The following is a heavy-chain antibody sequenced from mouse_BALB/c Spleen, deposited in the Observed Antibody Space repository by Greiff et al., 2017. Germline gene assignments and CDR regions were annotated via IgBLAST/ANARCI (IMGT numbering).Heavy chain of an antibody. Sequence: EVQLQQSGPELVKPGASVKIPCKASGYTFTDYNMDWVKQSHGKSLEWIGDINPNNGGTIYNQKFKGKATLTVDKSSSTAYMELRSLTSEDTAVYYCASGGLRFSYAMDYWGQGTSVTVSS. D-gene: IGHD2-4*01. CDR2: INPNNGGT. CDR3: ASGGLRFSYAMDY. CDR1: GYTFTDYN. V-gene: IGHV1-18*01. J-gene: IGHJ4*01.